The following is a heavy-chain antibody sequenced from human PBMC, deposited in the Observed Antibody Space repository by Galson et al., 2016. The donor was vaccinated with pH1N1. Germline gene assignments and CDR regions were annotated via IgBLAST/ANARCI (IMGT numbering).Heavy chain of an antibody. Sequence: SLRLSCAASDFTLDYDMNWVRQAPGKGVDWISSISGSGSVTRYADSVQGRFTISKDTSKNTVYLQMHSLRAEDTGLYYCAKGGYGDYGLDAFDIWGQGIMVTVSS. CDR3: AKGGYGDYGLDAFDI. D-gene: IGHD4-17*01. CDR1: DFTLDYD. V-gene: IGHV3-23*01. J-gene: IGHJ3*02. CDR2: ISGSGSVT.